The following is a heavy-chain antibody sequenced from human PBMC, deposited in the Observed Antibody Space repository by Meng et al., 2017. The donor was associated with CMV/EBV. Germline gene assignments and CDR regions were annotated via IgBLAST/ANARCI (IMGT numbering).Heavy chain of an antibody. V-gene: IGHV3-30*02. CDR1: GFTFSSCG. CDR2: IRYDGSNK. J-gene: IGHJ4*02. Sequence: SGFTFSSCGMHWVRQAPGKGLEWVAFIRYDGSNKYYADSVKGRFTISRDNSKNTLYLQMNSLRAEDTAVYYCAKDRASSWYSSYDYWGQGTLVTVSS. CDR3: AKDRASSWYSSYDY. D-gene: IGHD6-13*01.